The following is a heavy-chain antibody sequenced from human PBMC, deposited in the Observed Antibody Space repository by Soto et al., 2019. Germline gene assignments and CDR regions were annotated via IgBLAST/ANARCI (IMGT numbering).Heavy chain of an antibody. D-gene: IGHD3-22*01. CDR1: GFTFSTYA. V-gene: IGHV3-23*01. CDR3: AQRGGSGYYGAFHY. J-gene: IGHJ4*02. Sequence: GGSLRLSCAASGFTFSTYAMSWVRQAPGKGLEWVSGVSDSGGTTYYADSVKGRFTISRDNSKNTLYLQMNSLRGEDTAVYYCAQRGGSGYYGAFHYWGQGTMVTVS. CDR2: VSDSGGTT.